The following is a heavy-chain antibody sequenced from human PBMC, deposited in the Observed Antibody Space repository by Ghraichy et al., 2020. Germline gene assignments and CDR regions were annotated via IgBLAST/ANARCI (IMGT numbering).Heavy chain of an antibody. Sequence: SVKVSCKASGGTFSSYAISWVRQAPGQGLEWMGRIIPILGIANYAQKFQGRVTITADKSTSTAYMELSSLRSEDTAVYYCARDLTGTTSGYWGQGTLVTVSS. V-gene: IGHV1-69*04. D-gene: IGHD1-7*01. CDR2: IIPILGIA. CDR3: ARDLTGTTSGY. CDR1: GGTFSSYA. J-gene: IGHJ4*02.